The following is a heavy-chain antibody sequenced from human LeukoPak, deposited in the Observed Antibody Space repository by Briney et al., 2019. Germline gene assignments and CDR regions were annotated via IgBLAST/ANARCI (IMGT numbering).Heavy chain of an antibody. CDR2: IYYSGSP. J-gene: IGHJ4*02. V-gene: IGHV4-59*01. CDR1: GGSISSYY. CDR3: ARFPGSLIFDY. Sequence: PSETLSLTCTVSGGSISSYYWSWVRQPPGKGLEWIGYIYYSGSPNYNPSLQSRVTISVDPSKNQFSLKLSSVTAADTAVYYCARFPGSLIFDYWGQGTLVTVSS.